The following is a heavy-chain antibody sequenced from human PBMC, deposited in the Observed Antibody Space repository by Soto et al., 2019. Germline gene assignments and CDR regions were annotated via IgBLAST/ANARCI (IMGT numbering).Heavy chain of an antibody. CDR3: ARYRISGSWSKFDY. V-gene: IGHV4-31*03. D-gene: IGHD6-13*01. J-gene: IGHJ4*02. Sequence: QVLLQESGPGLMKPSQILSLTCTVSGLTISSASYYWSWIRQHPGKGLEWVGNIYYNGSTYYSPSLKSRVTLWVDTSKNQFSLRLASVTAADTAVYYCARYRISGSWSKFDYWGQGTLVTVSS. CDR2: IYYNGST. CDR1: GLTISSASYY.